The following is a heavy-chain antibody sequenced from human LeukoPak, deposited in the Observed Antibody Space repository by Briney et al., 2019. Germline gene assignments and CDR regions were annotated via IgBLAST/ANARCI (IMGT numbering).Heavy chain of an antibody. J-gene: IGHJ4*02. CDR2: IYPGDSDT. Sequence: GESLKISCKGSGYSFNTYWIGWVRQMPGKGLEWMGIIYPGDSDTKYSPSFQGQVTISADKSISTAYLQWSSLKASDTAMYYCARHESPLDTAMVPFDYWGQGTLVTVSS. CDR1: GYSFNTYW. CDR3: ARHESPLDTAMVPFDY. V-gene: IGHV5-51*01. D-gene: IGHD5-18*01.